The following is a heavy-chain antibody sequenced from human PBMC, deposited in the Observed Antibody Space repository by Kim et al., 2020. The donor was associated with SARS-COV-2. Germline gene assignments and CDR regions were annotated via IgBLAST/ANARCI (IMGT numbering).Heavy chain of an antibody. Sequence: ASVKVSCKASGYTFTSYGISWVRQAPGQGLEWMGWISAYNGNTNYAQKLQGRVTMTTDTSTSTAYMELRSLRSDDTAVYYCARSRHPIVVVPAATWNWFDPWGQGTLVNVSS. CDR2: ISAYNGNT. J-gene: IGHJ5*01. D-gene: IGHD2-2*01. CDR3: ARSRHPIVVVPAATWNWFDP. V-gene: IGHV1-18*04. CDR1: GYTFTSYG.